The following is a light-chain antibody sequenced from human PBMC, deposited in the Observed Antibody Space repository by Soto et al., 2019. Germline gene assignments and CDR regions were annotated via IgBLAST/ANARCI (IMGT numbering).Light chain of an antibody. V-gene: IGKV3-15*01. CDR2: AAS. CDR1: QSVGHD. J-gene: IGKJ1*01. CDR3: QPYYNWPPAWT. Sequence: DIVMTQSPAILSVSPGEGVTLSCRASQSVGHDLAWYQQVAGQAPRLLIYAASTRATGVPVRFTGSGSRTDFTLPISSLQSGDFGVYYCQPYYNWPPAWTFGQGTRVDIK.